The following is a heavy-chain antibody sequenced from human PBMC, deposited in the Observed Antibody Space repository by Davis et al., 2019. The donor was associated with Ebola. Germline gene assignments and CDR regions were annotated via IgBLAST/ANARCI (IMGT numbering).Heavy chain of an antibody. V-gene: IGHV1-18*01. CDR3: ARTRIQPPWYYYYYYGMDV. CDR2: ISAYNGNT. Sequence: ASVKVSCKASGYTFTSYGISWVRQAPGQGLEWMGWISAYNGNTNYAQKLQGRVTMTTDTSTSTAYMELRSLRAEDTAVYYCARTRIQPPWYYYYYYGMDVWGQGTTVTVSS. J-gene: IGHJ6*02. CDR1: GYTFTSYG. D-gene: IGHD5-18*01.